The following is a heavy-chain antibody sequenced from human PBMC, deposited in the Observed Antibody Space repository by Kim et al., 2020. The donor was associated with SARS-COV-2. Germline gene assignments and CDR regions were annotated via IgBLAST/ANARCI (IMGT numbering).Heavy chain of an antibody. CDR3: NGASTDGIGLDY. Sequence: TYYNPSLKSRVTISVDTSRNQFSLELSSVTAADTAVYYCNGASTDGIGLDYWGQGTLVTVSS. V-gene: IGHV4-39*01. CDR2: T. J-gene: IGHJ4*02. D-gene: IGHD6-13*01.